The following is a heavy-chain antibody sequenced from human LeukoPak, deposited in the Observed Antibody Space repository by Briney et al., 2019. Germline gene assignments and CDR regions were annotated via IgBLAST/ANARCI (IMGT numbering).Heavy chain of an antibody. CDR2: IYYSGST. D-gene: IGHD3-9*01. V-gene: IGHV4-39*01. Sequence: SQTLSLTCTVSGGSISSGSYYWSWIRQPPGKGLEWIGSIYYSGSTYYNPSLKSRVTISVDTSKNQFSLKLSSVTAADTAVYYCARQLPYYDILTAPSQFDPWGQGTLVTVSS. CDR3: ARQLPYYDILTAPSQFDP. J-gene: IGHJ5*02. CDR1: GGSISSGSYY.